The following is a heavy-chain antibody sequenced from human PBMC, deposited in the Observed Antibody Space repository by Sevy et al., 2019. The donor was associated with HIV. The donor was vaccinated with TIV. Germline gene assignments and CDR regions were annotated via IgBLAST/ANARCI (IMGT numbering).Heavy chain of an antibody. Sequence: GGSLRLSCAASGFTFSSYSMNWVRQAPGKGLEWVSSISSSSSYMYYADSVKGRFTISRDNAKNSLYLQMNSLRAEDTAVYYCARDGASIVVVVAADSPYYYGMDVWGQGTTVTVSS. CDR1: GFTFSSYS. J-gene: IGHJ6*02. CDR2: ISSSSSYM. CDR3: ARDGASIVVVVAADSPYYYGMDV. D-gene: IGHD2-15*01. V-gene: IGHV3-21*01.